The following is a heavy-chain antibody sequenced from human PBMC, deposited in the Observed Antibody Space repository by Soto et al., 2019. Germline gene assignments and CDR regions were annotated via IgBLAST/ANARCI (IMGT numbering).Heavy chain of an antibody. D-gene: IGHD3-3*01. Sequence: ASVKVSCKASGYTFTSYGISWVRQAPGQGHEWMGWISAYNGNTNYAQKLQGRVTMTTDTSTSTAYMELSSLRSEDTAVYYCARDLRFLEWLQSATHYYYRMDVWGQGTTVTVSS. CDR2: ISAYNGNT. CDR3: ARDLRFLEWLQSATHYYYRMDV. CDR1: GYTFTSYG. J-gene: IGHJ6*02. V-gene: IGHV1-18*01.